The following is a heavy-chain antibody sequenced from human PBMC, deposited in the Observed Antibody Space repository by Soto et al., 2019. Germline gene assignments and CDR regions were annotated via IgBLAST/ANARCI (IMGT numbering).Heavy chain of an antibody. Sequence: PGGSLRLSCAASGFTFSSYAMSWVRQAPGKGLEWVSAISGSGGSTYYADSVKGRFTISRDNSKSTLYLQMNSLRAEDTAVYYCAKDSLKTYYYDSSGYYFDYWGQGTLVTVSS. J-gene: IGHJ4*02. CDR3: AKDSLKTYYYDSSGYYFDY. CDR1: GFTFSSYA. V-gene: IGHV3-23*01. D-gene: IGHD3-22*01. CDR2: ISGSGGST.